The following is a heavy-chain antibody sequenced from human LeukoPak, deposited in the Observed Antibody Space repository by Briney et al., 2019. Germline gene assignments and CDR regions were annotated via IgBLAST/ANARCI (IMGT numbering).Heavy chain of an antibody. CDR3: ARDRGSSGWYTPYYYYGMDV. V-gene: IGHV1-2*04. Sequence: ASVKVSCKASGYTFTGYYMHWVRQAPGQGLEWMGWINPNSGGTNYAQKFQGWVTTTRDTSISTAYMELSRLRSDDTAVYYCARDRGSSGWYTPYYYYGMDVWGKGTTVTVSS. D-gene: IGHD6-19*01. CDR2: INPNSGGT. CDR1: GYTFTGYY. J-gene: IGHJ6*04.